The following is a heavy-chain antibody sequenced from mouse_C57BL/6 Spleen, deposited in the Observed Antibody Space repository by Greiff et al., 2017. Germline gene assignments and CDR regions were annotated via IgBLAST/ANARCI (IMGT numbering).Heavy chain of an antibody. CDR1: GYTFTSYW. D-gene: IGHD1-1*01. J-gene: IGHJ2*01. CDR2: IDPSDSET. CDR3: ARWYYGLDY. V-gene: IGHV1-52*01. Sequence: QVQLKQPGAELVRPGSSVKLSCKASGYTFTSYWMHWVKQRPIQGLEWIGNIDPSDSETHYNQKFKDKATLTVDKSSSTAYMQLSSLTSEDSAVYYCARWYYGLDYWGQGTTLTVSS.